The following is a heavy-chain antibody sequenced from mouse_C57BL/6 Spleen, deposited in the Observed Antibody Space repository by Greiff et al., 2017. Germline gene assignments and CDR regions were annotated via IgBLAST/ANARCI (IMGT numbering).Heavy chain of an antibody. V-gene: IGHV5-17*01. Sequence: EVNVVESGGGLVKPGGSLKLSCAASGFTFSDYGMHWVRQAPEKGLEWVAYISSGSSTIYYADTVKGRFTISRDNAKNTLFLQMTSLRSEDTAMYYCARPYYYGSSSRYAMDYWGQGTSVTVSS. CDR2: ISSGSSTI. CDR3: ARPYYYGSSSRYAMDY. D-gene: IGHD1-1*01. J-gene: IGHJ4*01. CDR1: GFTFSDYG.